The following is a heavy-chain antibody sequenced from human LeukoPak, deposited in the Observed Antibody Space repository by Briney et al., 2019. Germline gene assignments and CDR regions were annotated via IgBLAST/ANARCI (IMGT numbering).Heavy chain of an antibody. CDR3: ARAPYDCDILTGDY. Sequence: GGSLRLSCAASGFTFSDYSMNWVRQAPGKGLEWISYVGISSGNTKYADSVKGRFTISGDSAKNSVFLQMNSLRVEDTAVYYCARAPYDCDILTGDYWGQGTLVTVSS. J-gene: IGHJ4*02. V-gene: IGHV3-48*04. CDR1: GFTFSDYS. D-gene: IGHD3-9*01. CDR2: VGISSGNT.